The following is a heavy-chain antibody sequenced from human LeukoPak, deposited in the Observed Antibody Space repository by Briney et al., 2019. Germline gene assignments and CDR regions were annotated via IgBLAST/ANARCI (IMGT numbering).Heavy chain of an antibody. D-gene: IGHD5-18*01. J-gene: IGHJ4*02. CDR2: IWYDVINK. Sequence: GGSLRLSCAASGFTFSSYGMHWVRQAPGKGLEWVAVIWYDVINKYYTDSAKGRFTISRDNSTNTLYLQMNSLRAEDTAVYYCARDGDTAMVTLAAFDYWGQGTLVTVSS. V-gene: IGHV3-33*02. CDR3: ARDGDTAMVTLAAFDY. CDR1: GFTFSSYG.